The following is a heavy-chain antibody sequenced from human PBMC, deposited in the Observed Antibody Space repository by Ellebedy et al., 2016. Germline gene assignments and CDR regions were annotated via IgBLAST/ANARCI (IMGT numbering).Heavy chain of an antibody. J-gene: IGHJ3*02. CDR2: IYYSGST. Sequence: SETLSLTCTVSGGSISSYYWSWIRQPPGKGLEWIGYIYYSGSTNYNPSLKSRVTISVDTSKNQFSLKLSSVTAADTAVYYCARYRAGYCSGGSCSQGVFDAFDIWGQGTMVTVSS. CDR3: ARYRAGYCSGGSCSQGVFDAFDI. D-gene: IGHD2-15*01. CDR1: GGSISSYY. V-gene: IGHV4-59*01.